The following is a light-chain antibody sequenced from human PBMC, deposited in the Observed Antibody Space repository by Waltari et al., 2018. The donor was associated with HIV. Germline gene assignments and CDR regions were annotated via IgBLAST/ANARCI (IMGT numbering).Light chain of an antibody. Sequence: EIVMTQSPATLSVSPGERATLSCRASQSVSSSLAWYQQKPGQAPRLLLCGASTRASGIPARFSGIGSGTEFTLIISSLQSEDFALYYCQQYNNWPPKTFGQGTKVEIK. J-gene: IGKJ1*01. V-gene: IGKV3-15*01. CDR1: QSVSSS. CDR3: QQYNNWPPKT. CDR2: GAS.